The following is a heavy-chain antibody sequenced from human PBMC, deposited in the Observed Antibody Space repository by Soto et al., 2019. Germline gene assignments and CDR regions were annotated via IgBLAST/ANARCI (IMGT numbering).Heavy chain of an antibody. V-gene: IGHV1-18*04. CDR1: GYTFTTYG. CDR3: AREVGHMDV. J-gene: IGHJ6*02. Sequence: ASVKVSCKASGYTFTTYGINWVRQAPGQGLEWMGWVSPYNGDTTYAQKVQGRVTMTTDTSTRTAYLELRSLRSYDTAVYYCAREVGHMDVWGQGTTVTVSS. CDR2: VSPYNGDT.